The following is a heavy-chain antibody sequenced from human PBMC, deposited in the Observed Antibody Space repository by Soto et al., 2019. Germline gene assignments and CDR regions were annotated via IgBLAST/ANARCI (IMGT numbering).Heavy chain of an antibody. CDR1: GFTFSNAW. CDR3: TTITMVRGVRTSNWFDP. V-gene: IGHV3-15*07. J-gene: IGHJ5*02. Sequence: PGGSLRLSCAASGFTFSNAWMNWVRQAPGKGLEWVGRIKSKTDGGTTDYAAPVKGRFTISRDDSKNTLYLQMNSLKTEDTAVYYCTTITMVRGVRTSNWFDPWGQGTLVTVPS. D-gene: IGHD3-10*01. CDR2: IKSKTDGGTT.